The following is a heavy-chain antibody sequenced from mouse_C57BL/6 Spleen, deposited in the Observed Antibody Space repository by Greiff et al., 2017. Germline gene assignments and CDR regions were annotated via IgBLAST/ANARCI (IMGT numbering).Heavy chain of an antibody. V-gene: IGHV5-9-1*02. J-gene: IGHJ4*01. Sequence: EVQVVESGEGLVKPGGSLKLSCAASGFTFSSYAMSWVRQTPEKRLEWVAYISSGGDYIYYADTVKGRFTISRDNARNTLYLQMSSLKSEDTAMYYCTRGYYGSRRYYAMDYWGQGTSVTVSS. CDR2: ISSGGDYI. D-gene: IGHD1-1*01. CDR3: TRGYYGSRRYYAMDY. CDR1: GFTFSSYA.